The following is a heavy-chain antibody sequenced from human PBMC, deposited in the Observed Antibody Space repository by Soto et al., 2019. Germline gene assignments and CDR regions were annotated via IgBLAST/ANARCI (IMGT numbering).Heavy chain of an antibody. CDR3: AKGRPVDGDVFDV. J-gene: IGHJ3*01. V-gene: IGHV3-23*01. CDR1: GFTFRRRG. Sequence: EVQLLEAGGGLVQPGGSLRLSCAASGFTFRRRGMSWVRQAPGKGLEWVSSISDGGELTFYAVSVKGGFTISRDDSKSTLYLELNGLRAEDTALYYCAKGRPVDGDVFDVWGQGTMVIVSS. CDR2: ISDGGELT.